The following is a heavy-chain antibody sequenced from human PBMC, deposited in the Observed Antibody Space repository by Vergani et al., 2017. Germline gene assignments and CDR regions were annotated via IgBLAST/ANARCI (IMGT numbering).Heavy chain of an antibody. V-gene: IGHV4-4*03. Sequence: QMQLQESGPGLVKPPGTLSLTCAVPGGSVSSSSWWSLVRQPPGKGLEWIGEIYHSGTTNFNPSLKSRVTMSIDKSKNQFSLKLNSVTAADTAVYYCTRGYGDYGADWGQGILVTVSS. CDR3: TRGYGDYGAD. J-gene: IGHJ4*02. D-gene: IGHD4-17*01. CDR1: GGSVSSSSW. CDR2: IYHSGTT.